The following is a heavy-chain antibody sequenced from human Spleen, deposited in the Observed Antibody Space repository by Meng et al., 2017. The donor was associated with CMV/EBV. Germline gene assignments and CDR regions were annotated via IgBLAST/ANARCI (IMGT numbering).Heavy chain of an antibody. CDR2: IAYDGNSR. J-gene: IGHJ3*02. V-gene: IGHV3-30-3*01. CDR1: GFTFNNCD. CDR3: ARAPYRNDDVSDVFDI. Sequence: GFTFNNCDLRGVRQAPGKGLEWVTVIAYDGNSRFYADSVKGRFSVSRDNSKNMLYLQMNSLRREDTAVYYCARAPYRNDDVSDVFDIWGQGTMVTVSS. D-gene: IGHD1-1*01.